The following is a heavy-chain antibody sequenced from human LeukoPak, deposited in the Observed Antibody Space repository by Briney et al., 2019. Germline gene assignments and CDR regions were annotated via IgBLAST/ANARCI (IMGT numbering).Heavy chain of an antibody. CDR2: INPSGGST. J-gene: IGHJ3*02. CDR3: ASDSGSYHGAFDT. CDR1: GYTFTSYY. Sequence: ASVKVSCKASGYTFTSYYMHWVRQAPGQGLEWMGIINPSGGSTSYAQKFQGRVTMTRDTSTSTVYMELSSLRSEDTAVYYCASDSGSYHGAFDTWGQGTMVTVSS. V-gene: IGHV1-46*01. D-gene: IGHD1-26*01.